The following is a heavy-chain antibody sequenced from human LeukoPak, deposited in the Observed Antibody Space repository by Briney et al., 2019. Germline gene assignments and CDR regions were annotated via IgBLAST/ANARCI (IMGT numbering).Heavy chain of an antibody. CDR1: GGSISSSSYY. CDR2: IYYSGST. CDR3: ARLRMATNKNFDY. Sequence: SETLSLTCTVSGGSISSSSYYWGWIRQPPGKGLEWIGSIYYSGSTYYNPSLKSRVTISADTSKNQFSLKLSSVTAADTAVYYCARLRMATNKNFDYWGQGTLVTVSS. J-gene: IGHJ4*02. D-gene: IGHD5-12*01. V-gene: IGHV4-39*01.